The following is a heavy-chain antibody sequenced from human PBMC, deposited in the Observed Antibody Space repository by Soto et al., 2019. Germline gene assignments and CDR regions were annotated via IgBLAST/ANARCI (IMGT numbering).Heavy chain of an antibody. D-gene: IGHD2-2*01. J-gene: IGHJ4*02. CDR2: INHSGST. V-gene: IGHV4-34*01. Sequence: SETLSLTCAVYGGSFSGYYWSWIRQPPGKGLEWIGEINHSGSTNYNPSLKSRVTISVDTSKNQFSLKLSSVTAADTAVYYCARGRVVVVPAAIRSGFDYWGQGTLVTVSS. CDR3: ARGRVVVVPAAIRSGFDY. CDR1: GGSFSGYY.